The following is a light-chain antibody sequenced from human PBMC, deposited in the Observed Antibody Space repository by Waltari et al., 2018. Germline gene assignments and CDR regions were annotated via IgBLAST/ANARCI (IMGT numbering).Light chain of an antibody. J-gene: IGLJ2*01. V-gene: IGLV2-14*03. CDR2: GVT. CDR3: SSYRSSAIVV. CDR1: SSDVGGHTF. Sequence: QSALTQPASVSGSPGQSITISCTGTSSDVGGHTFVSWYQQHPGKAPKLIIFGVTNRPSGISDRFSGSKSGNTASLTISGLQAEDEGDYYCSSYRSSAIVVFGGGTKLSVL.